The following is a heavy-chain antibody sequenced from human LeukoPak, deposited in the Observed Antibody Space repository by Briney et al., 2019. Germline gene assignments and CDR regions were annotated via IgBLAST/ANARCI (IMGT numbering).Heavy chain of an antibody. D-gene: IGHD6-19*01. CDR3: ARGQQWLVTI. CDR2: ISSSSSYT. Sequence: TGGSLRLSCAASGLTFSDYYMSWIRQAPGKGLEWVSYISSSSSYTNYADSVKGRFTISRDNAKNSLYLQMNSLRAEDTAVYYCARGQQWLVTIWGQGTMVTVSS. J-gene: IGHJ3*02. CDR1: GLTFSDYY. V-gene: IGHV3-11*06.